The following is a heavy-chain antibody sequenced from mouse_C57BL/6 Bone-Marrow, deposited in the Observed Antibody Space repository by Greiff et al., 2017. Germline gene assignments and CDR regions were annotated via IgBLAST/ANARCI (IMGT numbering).Heavy chain of an antibody. CDR2: IDPSDSYT. D-gene: IGHD2-12*01. CDR1: GYTFTSYW. CDR3: AREDCDDVFAY. J-gene: IGHJ3*01. V-gene: IGHV1-69*01. Sequence: QVQLQQPGAELVMPGASVKLSCKASGYTFTSYWMHWVKQRPGQGLEWIGEIDPSDSYTNYNQKFKGKSTLTVDKSSSTAYMQLSSLTSEDSAVYYCAREDCDDVFAYWGQGTLVTVSA.